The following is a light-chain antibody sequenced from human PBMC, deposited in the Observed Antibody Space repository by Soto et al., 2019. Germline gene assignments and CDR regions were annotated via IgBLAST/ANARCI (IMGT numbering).Light chain of an antibody. CDR2: TAS. CDR3: QQGNSFPLT. CDR1: QDISHC. J-gene: IGKJ4*01. V-gene: IGKV1-12*01. Sequence: DIQMTQSPSSVSASVGDRVTITCRASQDISHCLAWFQQIPGEAPRLLIYTASSLHSGVPSRFSGSGSGTDFTLTISILQPEDFATYYCQQGNSFPLTFGGGTRVEI.